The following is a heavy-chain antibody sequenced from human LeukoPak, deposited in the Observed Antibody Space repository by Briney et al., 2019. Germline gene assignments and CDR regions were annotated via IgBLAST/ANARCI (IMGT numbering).Heavy chain of an antibody. J-gene: IGHJ4*02. CDR3: ARVGYTDSWYSSPPFDY. CDR1: GFTVSSNY. D-gene: IGHD6-13*01. Sequence: PGGSLRLSCAASGFTVSSNYMSWVRQAPGRGLEWVSVIYSGGSTYYADSAKGRFTISRDNSKNILYLQMNSLRAEDTALYYCARVGYTDSWYSSPPFDYWGQGTLVTVSA. CDR2: IYSGGST. V-gene: IGHV3-53*01.